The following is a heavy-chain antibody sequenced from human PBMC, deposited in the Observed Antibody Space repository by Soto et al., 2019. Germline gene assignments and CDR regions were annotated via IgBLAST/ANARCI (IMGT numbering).Heavy chain of an antibody. CDR2: ISGSGGST. CDR3: AKDDSGAGGFDP. V-gene: IGHV3-23*01. D-gene: IGHD6-19*01. Sequence: GGSLRLSCAASGFTFSSYAMSWVRQAPGKGLEWVSAISGSGGSTYYADSVKGRFTISRDNSKNTLYLQMNSLRAGDTAVYYCAKDDSGAGGFDPWGQGTLVTVSS. CDR1: GFTFSSYA. J-gene: IGHJ5*02.